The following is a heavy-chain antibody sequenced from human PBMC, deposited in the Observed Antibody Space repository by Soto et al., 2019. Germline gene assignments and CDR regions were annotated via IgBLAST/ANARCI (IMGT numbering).Heavy chain of an antibody. CDR1: GFTLSSYA. CDR3: AKGLWFGELLTHSFDY. V-gene: IGHV3-30-3*01. CDR2: ISYDGSNK. Sequence: GGSLRLSCAASGFTLSSYAMHWVRQAPGKGLEWVAVISYDGSNKYYADSVKGRFTISRDNSKNTLYLQMNSLRAEDTAVYYCAKGLWFGELLTHSFDYWGQGTLVTVSS. D-gene: IGHD3-10*01. J-gene: IGHJ4*02.